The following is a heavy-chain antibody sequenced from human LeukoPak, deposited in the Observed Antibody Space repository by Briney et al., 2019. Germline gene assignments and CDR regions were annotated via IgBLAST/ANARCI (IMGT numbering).Heavy chain of an antibody. CDR1: GGSISSGGYS. D-gene: IGHD3-3*01. CDR3: AARMDFWSGYYANWFDP. CDR2: IYHSGST. Sequence: PSETLSLTCAVSGGSISSGGYSWSWIRQPPGKGLEWIVYIYHSGSTYYNPSLKSRVTISVDRSKNKFSLKLSSVTAADTAVYYCAARMDFWSGYYANWFDPWGQGTLSPSPQ. J-gene: IGHJ5*02. V-gene: IGHV4-30-2*01.